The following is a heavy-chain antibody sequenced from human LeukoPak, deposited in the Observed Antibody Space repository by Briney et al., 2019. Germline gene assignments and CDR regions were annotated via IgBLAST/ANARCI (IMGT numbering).Heavy chain of an antibody. CDR3: AKDGRETRFDY. V-gene: IGHV3-23*01. CDR2: ISGGGGST. J-gene: IGHJ4*02. CDR1: GFTFSSYV. Sequence: HSGGSLRLSCAASGFTFSSYVMSWVRQAPGKGLVWVSAISGGGGSTYYADSVKGRFTISRDNSKNTLYLQMNSLRAEDTAVYYCAKDGRETRFDYWGQGTLVTVSS.